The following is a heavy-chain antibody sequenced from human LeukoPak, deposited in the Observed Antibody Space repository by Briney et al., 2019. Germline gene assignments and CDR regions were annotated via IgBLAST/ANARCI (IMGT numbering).Heavy chain of an antibody. CDR1: GFTFSSYA. Sequence: GGSLRLSCAASGFTFSSYAMGWVRQAPGKGLEWVSAISGSGGSTYSAGSVKGRFTVSRDNSKSTLYLQMNSLRAEDTAVYYCAKVSSSSVYYFDYWGQGTPVTVSS. V-gene: IGHV3-23*01. CDR3: AKVSSSSVYYFDY. D-gene: IGHD6-13*01. J-gene: IGHJ4*02. CDR2: ISGSGGST.